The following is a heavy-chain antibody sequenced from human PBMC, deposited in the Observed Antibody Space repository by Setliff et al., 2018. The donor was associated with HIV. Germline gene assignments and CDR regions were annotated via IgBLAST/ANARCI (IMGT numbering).Heavy chain of an antibody. D-gene: IGHD3-10*01. Sequence: PSETLSLTCAVYGGSLSGYYWSWVRQSPGRGLEWIGEINQSGNTNFNPSLESRLIISVDTSKSQFSLKLTSVTAAGTALYYCAREGGQGYSGSGSFYHRNFDLWGRGTLVTVSS. CDR2: INQSGNT. V-gene: IGHV4-34*01. J-gene: IGHJ2*01. CDR1: GGSLSGYY. CDR3: AREGGQGYSGSGSFYHRNFDL.